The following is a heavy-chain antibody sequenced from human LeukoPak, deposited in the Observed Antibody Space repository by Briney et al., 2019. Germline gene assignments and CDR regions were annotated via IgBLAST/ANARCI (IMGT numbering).Heavy chain of an antibody. J-gene: IGHJ5*02. CDR3: ARDRRYCSGGSCNWFDP. CDR1: GYTFTGYY. CDR2: INPNSGGT. V-gene: IGHV1-2*02. D-gene: IGHD2-15*01. Sequence: GASVKVSCKASGYTFTGYYMHWVRQAPGQGLEWMGWINPNSGGTNYAQKFQGGVTMTRDTSISTAYMELSRLRSDDTAVYYCARDRRYCSGGSCNWFDPWGQGTLVTVSS.